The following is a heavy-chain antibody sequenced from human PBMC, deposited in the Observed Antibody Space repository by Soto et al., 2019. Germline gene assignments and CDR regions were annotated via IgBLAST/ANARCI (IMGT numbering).Heavy chain of an antibody. Sequence: PSETLSLTCTVSGGSISNYFWSWIRQSPVKGLEWIGYIYYTGSTTYHPSLKSRVTISVDTSKNQFSLNLTSVTAADTAVYYCAALRTGYWPLVSWGQVMLVTVSS. CDR2: IYYTGST. D-gene: IGHD3-9*01. CDR1: GGSISNYF. J-gene: IGHJ4*02. V-gene: IGHV4-59*03. CDR3: AALRTGYWPLVS.